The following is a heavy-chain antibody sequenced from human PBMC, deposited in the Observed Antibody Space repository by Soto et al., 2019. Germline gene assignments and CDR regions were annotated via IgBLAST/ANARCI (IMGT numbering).Heavy chain of an antibody. CDR2: ISSSSSYI. V-gene: IGHV3-21*01. CDR1: GFTFSSYS. Sequence: SLRLSCAASGFTFSSYSMNWVRQAPGKGLEWVSSISSSSSYIYYADSVKGRFTISRDNAKNTLYLQMNSLRAEDTAVYYCARGDTAMVIDYWGQRTQVTVSS. J-gene: IGHJ4*02. CDR3: ARGDTAMVIDY. D-gene: IGHD5-18*01.